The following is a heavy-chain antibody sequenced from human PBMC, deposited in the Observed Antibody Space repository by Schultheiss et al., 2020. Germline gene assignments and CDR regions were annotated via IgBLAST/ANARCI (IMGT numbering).Heavy chain of an antibody. CDR3: ARHKCNGSGRCRGADYYYYYMDV. CDR1: GGSISSSSYY. V-gene: IGHV4-39*01. Sequence: SETLSLTCTVSGGSISSSSYYWGWIRQPPGKGLEWIGSIYYSGSTYYNPSLKSRVTISVDTSKNQFSLKLSSVTAADTAVYYCARHKCNGSGRCRGADYYYYYMDVWGKGTTVTVSS. D-gene: IGHD3-10*01. J-gene: IGHJ6*03. CDR2: IYYSGST.